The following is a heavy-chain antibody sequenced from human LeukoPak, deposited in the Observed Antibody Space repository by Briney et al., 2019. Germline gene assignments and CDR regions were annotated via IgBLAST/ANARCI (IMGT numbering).Heavy chain of an antibody. CDR3: ARVWIASGSYYDDRGAFDY. CDR2: IYYTGGA. J-gene: IGHJ4*02. Sequence: SETLSLTCTVSGGSNSSYYWSWIREPPGKGLEWGGYIYYTGGANYNPSLQSRVAISVEMSKHQFSRKLNCVTSADTAVYYCARVWIASGSYYDDRGAFDYWGQGTLVTVSS. D-gene: IGHD1-26*01. CDR1: GGSNSSYY. V-gene: IGHV4-59*08.